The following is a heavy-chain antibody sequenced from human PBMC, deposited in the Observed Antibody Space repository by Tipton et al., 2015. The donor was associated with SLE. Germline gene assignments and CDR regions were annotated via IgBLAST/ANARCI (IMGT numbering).Heavy chain of an antibody. V-gene: IGHV4-59*01. CDR2: IYYSGST. J-gene: IGHJ4*02. D-gene: IGHD3-10*01. CDR1: GGSFSAYY. Sequence: TLSLTCAVYGGSFSAYYWSWIRQPPGKGLEWIGYIYYSGSTNYNPSLKSRVTISVDTSKNQFSLKLSSVTAADTAVYYCARDSYGSGSYYFDYWGQGTLVTVSS. CDR3: ARDSYGSGSYYFDY.